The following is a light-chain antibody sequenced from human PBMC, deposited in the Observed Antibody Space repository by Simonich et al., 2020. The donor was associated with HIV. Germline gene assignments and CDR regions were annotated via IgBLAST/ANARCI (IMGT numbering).Light chain of an antibody. Sequence: EIVLTQSPGTLSLSPGERATLSCRASQSVSSSYLAWYQQKPGLAPRLLIYDASSRATGIPDRFSGSGSGTDFTLTISRLEPEDFAVYYCQQYGSSSITFGQGTRLEMK. CDR2: DAS. CDR1: QSVSSSY. CDR3: QQYGSSSIT. V-gene: IGKV3D-20*01. J-gene: IGKJ5*01.